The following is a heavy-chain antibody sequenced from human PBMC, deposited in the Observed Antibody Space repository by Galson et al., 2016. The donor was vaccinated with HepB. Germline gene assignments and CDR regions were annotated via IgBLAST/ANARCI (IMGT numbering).Heavy chain of an antibody. CDR2: IINLYGTA. CDR3: ARVRDGYNTHFYYGMDV. CDR1: GGTFSSYA. V-gene: IGHV1-69*13. Sequence: VKVSCKASGGTFSSYAISWVRQAPGQGLEWMGVIINLYGTANYALKFQGRVTITADESTNTAHMEVSSLRYEDTAVYYCARVRDGYNTHFYYGMDVWGQGTSVTV. J-gene: IGHJ6*02. D-gene: IGHD5-24*01.